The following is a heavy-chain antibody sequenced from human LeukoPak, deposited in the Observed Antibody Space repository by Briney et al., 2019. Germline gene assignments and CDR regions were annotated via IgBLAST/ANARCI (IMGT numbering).Heavy chain of an antibody. J-gene: IGHJ4*02. CDR1: GYTLTELS. V-gene: IGHV1-24*01. Sequence: GASVKVSCKVSGYTLTELSMHWVRQAPGKGLEWMGGFDPEDGETIYAQNFQGRVTITANESTSTAYMELSSLRSDDTAIYYCARGYACDYWGQGTLVTVSS. D-gene: IGHD3-16*01. CDR3: ARGYACDY. CDR2: FDPEDGET.